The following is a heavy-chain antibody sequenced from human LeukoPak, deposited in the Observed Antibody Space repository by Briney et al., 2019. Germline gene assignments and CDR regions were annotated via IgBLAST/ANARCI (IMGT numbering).Heavy chain of an antibody. Sequence: SVKVSRKASGGTFSSYAISWVRQAPGQGLEWMGGIIPIFGTANYAQKFQGRVTITADESTSTAYMELSSLRSEGTAVYYCARAPPEGYYYGSGSFPLDYWGQGTLVTVSS. CDR1: GGTFSSYA. D-gene: IGHD3-10*01. CDR3: ARAPPEGYYYGSGSFPLDY. CDR2: IIPIFGTA. V-gene: IGHV1-69*13. J-gene: IGHJ4*02.